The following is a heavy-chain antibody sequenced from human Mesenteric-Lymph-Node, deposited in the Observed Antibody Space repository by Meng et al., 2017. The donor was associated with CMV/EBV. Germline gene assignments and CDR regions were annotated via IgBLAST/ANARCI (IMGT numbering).Heavy chain of an antibody. Sequence: GESLKISCAASGFTFSGYAMSWVRQAPGKGLEWVSTISADGRSTYYADSVKGRFTISRDNSKNTLYLQVNSLRAGDTALYYCVKGGLTAATPYWGQGTLVTVSS. V-gene: IGHV3-23*01. CDR3: VKGGLTAATPY. J-gene: IGHJ4*02. CDR2: ISADGRST. CDR1: GFTFSGYA. D-gene: IGHD1-7*01.